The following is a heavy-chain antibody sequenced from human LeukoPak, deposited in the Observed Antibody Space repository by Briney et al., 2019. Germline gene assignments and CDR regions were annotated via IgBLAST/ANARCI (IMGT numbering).Heavy chain of an antibody. CDR3: ARSLPGSGSYYSRGADY. V-gene: IGHV1-2*02. D-gene: IGHD3-10*01. CDR2: INPNSGGT. Sequence: ASVKVSCKASGYTFTGYYMHWVRQAPGQGLEWMGWINPNSGGTNYAQKFQGRVTMTRDTSISTAYMELSRLRSDDTAVYYCARSLPGSGSYYSRGADYWGQGTLVTVSS. J-gene: IGHJ4*02. CDR1: GYTFTGYY.